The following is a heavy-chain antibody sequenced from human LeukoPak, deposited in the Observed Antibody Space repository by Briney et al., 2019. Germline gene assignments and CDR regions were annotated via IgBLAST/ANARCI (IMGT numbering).Heavy chain of an antibody. D-gene: IGHD1-1*01. CDR1: GYTFTGYY. CDR3: ARAPTQDDTFDY. Sequence: ASVKVSCKASGYTFTGYYMHWVRQAPGQGLEWMGWINPNSGGTNYAQKFQGRVTMTRDTSISTAYMELSRLRSDDTAVYYRARAPTQDDTFDYWGQGTLVTVSS. J-gene: IGHJ4*02. V-gene: IGHV1-2*02. CDR2: INPNSGGT.